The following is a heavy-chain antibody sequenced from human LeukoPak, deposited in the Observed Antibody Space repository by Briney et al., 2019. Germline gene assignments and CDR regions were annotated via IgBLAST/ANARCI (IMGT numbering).Heavy chain of an antibody. CDR2: INHSGIT. J-gene: IGHJ4*02. CDR1: GGSFSDYY. CDR3: ARLIRDYSRGYSPHFDY. V-gene: IGHV4-34*01. D-gene: IGHD3-22*01. Sequence: SETLSLTCAVSGGSFSDYYWTWIGQPPGKGLEWIGEINHSGITNYNPSLKSRVTISVDTSTNQFSLNLSSVTAADTPVYYCARLIRDYSRGYSPHFDYWGKGTLVTVSS.